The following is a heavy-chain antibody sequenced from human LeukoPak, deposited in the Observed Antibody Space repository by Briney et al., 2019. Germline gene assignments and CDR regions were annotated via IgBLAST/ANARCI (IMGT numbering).Heavy chain of an antibody. CDR1: GGSISSSSYY. J-gene: IGHJ4*02. D-gene: IGHD3-10*01. V-gene: IGHV4-39*01. CDR2: IYYSGST. CDR3: ARRERGLLSPLGY. Sequence: SETLSLTCTVSGGSISSSSYYWGWIRQPPGKGLEWIGSIYYSGSTYYNPSLKSRVTISVDTSKNQFSLKLSSVTAADTAVYCCARRERGLLSPLGYRGQGTLVTVSS.